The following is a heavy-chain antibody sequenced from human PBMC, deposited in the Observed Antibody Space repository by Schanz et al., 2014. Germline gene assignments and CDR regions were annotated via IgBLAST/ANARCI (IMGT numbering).Heavy chain of an antibody. CDR2: MNPSSGNT. V-gene: IGHV1-8*01. CDR1: GYTFISDD. J-gene: IGHJ5*02. CDR3: AMRRLKNWSNAWFDP. D-gene: IGHD1-1*01. Sequence: QVQVIQSGPEVKKPGASVKVSCKASGYTFISDDINWVRQATGRGLEWMGWMNPSSGNTGYARKFQGRVTMTRDTSISTAYMELSGLRSEDTAVYYCAMRRLKNWSNAWFDPWGQGTLVTVSS.